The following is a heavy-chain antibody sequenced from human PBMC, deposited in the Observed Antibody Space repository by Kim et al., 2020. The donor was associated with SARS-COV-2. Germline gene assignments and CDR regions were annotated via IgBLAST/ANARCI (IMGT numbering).Heavy chain of an antibody. Sequence: DSVKVSCKASGYTFAAYGISWVRQARGQGLEWMGGIGAYNGMSDYGQTVQDRITMTTEISSRTAYLEVRSLRSDDTDIYYGARGGRGDHVYKGMDVWGQETAVIVS. CDR1: GYTFAAYG. J-gene: IGHJ6*02. D-gene: IGHD2-21*02. CDR2: IGAYNGMS. CDR3: ARGGRGDHVYKGMDV. V-gene: IGHV1-18*01.